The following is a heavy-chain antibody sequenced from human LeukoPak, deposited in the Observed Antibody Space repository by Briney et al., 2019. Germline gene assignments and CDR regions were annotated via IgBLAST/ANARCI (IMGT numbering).Heavy chain of an antibody. D-gene: IGHD1-26*01. CDR2: IYHSGST. Sequence: SGTLSLTCAVSGGSISSSNWWSWVRQPPGKGLEWIGEIYHSGSTNYNPSLKSRVTISVDKSKNQFSLKLSSVTAADTAVYYCARDPRGWELRRGYYGMDVWGQGTTVTVSS. CDR1: GGSISSSNW. J-gene: IGHJ6*02. V-gene: IGHV4-4*02. CDR3: ARDPRGWELRRGYYGMDV.